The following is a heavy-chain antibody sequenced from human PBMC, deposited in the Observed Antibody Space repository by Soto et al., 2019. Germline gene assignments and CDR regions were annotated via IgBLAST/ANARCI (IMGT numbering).Heavy chain of an antibody. V-gene: IGHV1-69*01. J-gene: IGHJ4*02. CDR1: GGTFSSYA. CDR3: ARSLSIAAAGNAPIDY. CDR2: IIPIFGTA. D-gene: IGHD6-13*01. Sequence: QVQLVQSGAEVKKPGSSVKVSCKASGGTFSSYAISWVRQAPGQGLEWMGGIIPIFGTANYAQKFQGRVTITADEPTSTADMELSSLRSEDTAVYYCARSLSIAAAGNAPIDYWGQGTLVTVSS.